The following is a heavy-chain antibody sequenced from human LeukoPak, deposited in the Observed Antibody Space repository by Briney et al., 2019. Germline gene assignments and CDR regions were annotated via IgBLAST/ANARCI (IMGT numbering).Heavy chain of an antibody. J-gene: IGHJ3*02. V-gene: IGHV4-39*02. Sequence: SETLSLTCTVSGGSISSSSYYWGWIRQPPGKGLEWIGSIYYSGSTYYNPSLKSRVTISVDTSKNQFSLKLGSVTAADTAVYYCARDMSIAARDAFDIWGQGTLVTVSS. CDR1: GGSISSSSYY. CDR2: IYYSGST. D-gene: IGHD6-6*01. CDR3: ARDMSIAARDAFDI.